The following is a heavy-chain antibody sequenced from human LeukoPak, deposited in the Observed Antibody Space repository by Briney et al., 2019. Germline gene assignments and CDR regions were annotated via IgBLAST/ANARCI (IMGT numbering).Heavy chain of an antibody. Sequence: GASVKVSCKASGGTFSSYAISWVRQAPGQGLEWMGRIIPILGIANYAQKFQGRVTITADKSTSTAYMELSSLRSEDTAVYYCARFPVAVARFFDYWGQGTLVTVSS. D-gene: IGHD6-19*01. CDR1: GGTFSSYA. V-gene: IGHV1-69*04. CDR2: IIPILGIA. CDR3: ARFPVAVARFFDY. J-gene: IGHJ4*02.